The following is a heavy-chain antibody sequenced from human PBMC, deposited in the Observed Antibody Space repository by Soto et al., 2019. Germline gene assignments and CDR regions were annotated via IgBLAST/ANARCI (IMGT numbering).Heavy chain of an antibody. D-gene: IGHD4-17*01. J-gene: IGHJ5*02. V-gene: IGHV1-18*01. Sequence: ASVKGSCKASGCTFTSYGISWVRQAPGQGLEWMGWISTYNGNTIYAQKLQGRVTMTTDTSTSTVYMELSSLRSEDTAVYYCVCDWGYGDYGDRFSPWGQGTLVPVSS. CDR1: GCTFTSYG. CDR3: VCDWGYGDYGDRFSP. CDR2: ISTYNGNT.